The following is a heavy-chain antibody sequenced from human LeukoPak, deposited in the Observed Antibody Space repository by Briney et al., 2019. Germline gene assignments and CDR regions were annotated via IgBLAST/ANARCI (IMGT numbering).Heavy chain of an antibody. J-gene: IGHJ5*02. D-gene: IGHD5-12*01. Sequence: SSETLSLTCPVSGGSISSGAYFWTWIRQLPGKGLEWIGYMYYSGTSYYNPSLQSRVTMSVDTSKNQFSLKLTSVTAADTAVYYCARAGYDFLGFTNWFDLWGQGTLVTVSS. V-gene: IGHV4-31*03. CDR3: ARAGYDFLGFTNWFDL. CDR2: MYYSGTS. CDR1: GGSISSGAYF.